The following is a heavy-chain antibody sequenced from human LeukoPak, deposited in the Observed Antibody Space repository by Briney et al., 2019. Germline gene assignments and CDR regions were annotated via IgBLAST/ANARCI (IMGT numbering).Heavy chain of an antibody. CDR1: AGSFSGYH. CDR2: INHSGST. J-gene: IGHJ6*02. V-gene: IGHV4-34*01. D-gene: IGHD2-15*01. CDR3: ARMSKEYCSGGSCYSTFYYYYYGMDV. Sequence: SETLSLTCGVYAGSFSGYHWTWIRLRPGKGLEWIGEINHSGSTNYNPSLKSRVTISVDTSKNQFSLKLSSVTAADTAVYYCARMSKEYCSGGSCYSTFYYYYYGMDVWGQGTTVTVSS.